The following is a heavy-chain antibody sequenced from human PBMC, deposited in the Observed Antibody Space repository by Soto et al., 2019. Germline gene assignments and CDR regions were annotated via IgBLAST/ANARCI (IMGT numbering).Heavy chain of an antibody. J-gene: IGHJ6*02. V-gene: IGHV4-4*02. CDR3: ARREYGMDV. CDR2: IFHIGHT. Sequence: QVQLQESGPGLVKPSGTLSLTCVVSGGSITSSHWWSWVRQTPGKGLGWIGEIFHIGHTNYNPSLKGRVTISLDQSKNQFSLKMTSMTAADTAVFYCARREYGMDVWGQGTTVTVSS. CDR1: GGSITSSHW.